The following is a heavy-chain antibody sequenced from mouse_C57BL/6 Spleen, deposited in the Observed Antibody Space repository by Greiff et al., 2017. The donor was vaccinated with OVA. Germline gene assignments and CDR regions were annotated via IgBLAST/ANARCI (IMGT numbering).Heavy chain of an antibody. CDR3: TREGDGYDYAMDY. V-gene: IGHV5-9-1*02. J-gene: IGHJ4*01. Sequence: DVMLVESGEGLVKPGGSLKLSCAASGFTFSSYALSWVRQTPEKRLEWVAYISSGGDYSYYADTVKGRFTISRDNARNTLYLQMSSLKSEDTAMYYCTREGDGYDYAMDYWGQGTSVTGSS. D-gene: IGHD2-3*01. CDR1: GFTFSSYA. CDR2: ISSGGDYS.